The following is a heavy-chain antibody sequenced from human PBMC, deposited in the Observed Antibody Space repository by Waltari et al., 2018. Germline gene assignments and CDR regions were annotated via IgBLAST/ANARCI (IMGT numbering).Heavy chain of an antibody. V-gene: IGHV4-59*01. CDR2: IYYSGST. D-gene: IGHD3-10*01. Sequence: QVQLQESGPGLVKPSETLSLTCTVSGGSISSYYWSWIRQPPGKGLEWIGYIYYSGSTNYNPSLKSRVTISVDTSKNQFSLKLSSVTAADTAVYYCARARSPYYYGSGIGGYMDVWGKGTTVTISS. CDR3: ARARSPYYYGSGIGGYMDV. CDR1: GGSISSYY. J-gene: IGHJ6*03.